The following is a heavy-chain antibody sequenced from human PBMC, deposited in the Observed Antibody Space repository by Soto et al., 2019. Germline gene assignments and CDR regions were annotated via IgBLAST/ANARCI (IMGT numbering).Heavy chain of an antibody. CDR3: ARDVHNTNDAEH. Sequence: EVQLVESGGGLVQPGGSLRLSCVAPGFTFDDYWMNWVLQAPGKGLEWVAIINKDGSERYYVDSVKGRFTISRDNSKNSLFLQINSLRAEDTALYYCARDVHNTNDAEHWGQGTLVTVSS. CDR2: INKDGSER. V-gene: IGHV3-7*01. J-gene: IGHJ4*02. CDR1: GFTFDDYW. D-gene: IGHD1-1*01.